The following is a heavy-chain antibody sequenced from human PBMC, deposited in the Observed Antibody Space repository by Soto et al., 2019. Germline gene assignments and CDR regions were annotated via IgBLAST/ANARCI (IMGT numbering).Heavy chain of an antibody. J-gene: IGHJ4*02. CDR2: ISGSGGST. D-gene: IGHD3-3*01. CDR3: AKDGEERGLYYDFWSGYGYYFDY. Sequence: GGSLRLSCAASGFTFSSYAMSWVRQAPGKGLEWVSAISGSGGSTYYADSVKGRFTISRDNSKNTLYLQMNSLRAEDTAVYYCAKDGEERGLYYDFWSGYGYYFDYWGQGTLVTVSS. CDR1: GFTFSSYA. V-gene: IGHV3-23*01.